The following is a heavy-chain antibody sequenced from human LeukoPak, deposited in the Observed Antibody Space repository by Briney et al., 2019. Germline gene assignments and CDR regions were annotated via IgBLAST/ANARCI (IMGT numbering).Heavy chain of an antibody. D-gene: IGHD2-2*01. J-gene: IGHJ6*02. CDR2: INPSGGST. Sequence: ASVKDSCKASGYTFTSYYMHWVRQAPGQGLEWMGIINPSGGSTSYAQKFQGRVTMTRDTSTSTVYMELSSLRSEDTAVYYCASTLGIVVVPAGMDVWGQGTTVTVSS. V-gene: IGHV1-46*01. CDR1: GYTFTSYY. CDR3: ASTLGIVVVPAGMDV.